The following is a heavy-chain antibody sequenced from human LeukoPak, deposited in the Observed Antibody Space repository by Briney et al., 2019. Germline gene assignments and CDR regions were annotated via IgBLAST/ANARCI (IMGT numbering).Heavy chain of an antibody. Sequence: GGSLRLSCAASGFTFSSYSMNWVRQAPGKGLEWVSSISSSSSYIYYADSVKGRFTISRDNAKNSLYLQMNSLRAEDTAVYYCASPLNSDTAMVTCHYWGQGTLVTVSS. V-gene: IGHV3-21*01. J-gene: IGHJ4*02. CDR3: ASPLNSDTAMVTCHY. CDR1: GFTFSSYS. D-gene: IGHD5-18*01. CDR2: ISSSSSYI.